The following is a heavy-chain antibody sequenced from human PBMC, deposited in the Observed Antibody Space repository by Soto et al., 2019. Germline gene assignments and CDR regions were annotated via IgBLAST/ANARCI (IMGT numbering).Heavy chain of an antibody. J-gene: IGHJ6*02. V-gene: IGHV1-69*06. CDR3: ATPDSSSWYGGYGMDV. CDR2: IIPIFGTA. Sequence: ASEKVSCKASGGTFSSYAISWVRQAPGQGLEWMGGIIPIFGTANYAQKFQGRVTITADKSTSTAYMELSSLRSEDTAVYYCATPDSSSWYGGYGMDVWGQGTTVTVSS. D-gene: IGHD6-13*01. CDR1: GGTFSSYA.